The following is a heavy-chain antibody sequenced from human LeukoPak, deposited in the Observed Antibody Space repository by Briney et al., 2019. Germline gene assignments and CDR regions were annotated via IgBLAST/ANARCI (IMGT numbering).Heavy chain of an antibody. CDR1: GFTFSSYW. CDR3: ARDSNHYYYDSSGLDY. V-gene: IGHV3-7*01. D-gene: IGHD3-22*01. CDR2: IKQDGSEK. Sequence: GGSLRLSCVASGFTFSSYWMSWVRQAPGKGLEWVANIKQDGSEKYYVDSVKGRFTISRDNAKNSLYLQMNSLRAEDTAVYYCARDSNHYYYDSSGLDYWGQGTLVTVSS. J-gene: IGHJ4*02.